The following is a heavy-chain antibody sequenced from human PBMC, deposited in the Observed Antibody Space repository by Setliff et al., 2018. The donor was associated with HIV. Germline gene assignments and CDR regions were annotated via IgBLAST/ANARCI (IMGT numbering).Heavy chain of an antibody. Sequence: ASVKVSCKASGYSFTDYFMHWVRQAPGQGLEWMGRVNPNSGDTNYAQKFQGRVTMTRHTSISTAYMELSRLTSDDTAVYYCTREGDVLSGYYVNWFDPWGQGTLVTVSS. V-gene: IGHV1-2*06. D-gene: IGHD3-3*01. J-gene: IGHJ5*02. CDR1: GYSFTDYF. CDR3: TREGDVLSGYYVNWFDP. CDR2: VNPNSGDT.